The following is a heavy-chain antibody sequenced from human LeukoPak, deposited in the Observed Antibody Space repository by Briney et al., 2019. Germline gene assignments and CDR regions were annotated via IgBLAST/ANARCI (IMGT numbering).Heavy chain of an antibody. J-gene: IGHJ4*02. CDR1: GGSINNSSYY. CDR3: AANSADYDTLGSSYKV. D-gene: IGHD3-10*01. V-gene: IGHV4-39*01. CDR2: IYYTGST. Sequence: SETLSLTCTVSGGSINNSSYYWGWIRQPPGKGLEWIGSIYYTGSTTSNPSLKSRVTISVDTSKNQFSLKLSSATAADTAVYYCAANSADYDTLGSSYKVWGQGTLVTVSS.